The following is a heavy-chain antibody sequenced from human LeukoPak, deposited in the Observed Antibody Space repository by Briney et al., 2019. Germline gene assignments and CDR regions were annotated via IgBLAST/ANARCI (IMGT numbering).Heavy chain of an antibody. Sequence: SETLSLTCTVSGGSISSYYWSWIRQPPGKGLEWIGYIYYSGSTNYIPSLKGRVTISVDTSKNQFSLNLSSVTAADTAVYCCARIGVATFFSYNWFDPWGQGTLVTVSS. V-gene: IGHV4-59*01. CDR2: IYYSGST. CDR3: ARIGVATFFSYNWFDP. J-gene: IGHJ5*02. D-gene: IGHD5-12*01. CDR1: GGSISSYY.